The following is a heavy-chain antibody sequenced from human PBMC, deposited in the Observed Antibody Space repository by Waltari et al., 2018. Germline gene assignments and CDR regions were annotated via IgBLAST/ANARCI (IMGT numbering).Heavy chain of an antibody. CDR2: IWYDGSNK. CDR1: GFTFSSYG. D-gene: IGHD6-19*01. Sequence: QVQLVESGGGVVQPGRSLRLSCAASGFTFSSYGMHWVRQAPGKVLGGVAVIWYDGSNKYYADSVKGRFTISRDNSKNTLYLQMNSLRAEDTAMYYCAKDEFGSGWYGRKNGLDAFDIWGQGTMVTVSS. J-gene: IGHJ3*02. CDR3: AKDEFGSGWYGRKNGLDAFDI. V-gene: IGHV3-30*18.